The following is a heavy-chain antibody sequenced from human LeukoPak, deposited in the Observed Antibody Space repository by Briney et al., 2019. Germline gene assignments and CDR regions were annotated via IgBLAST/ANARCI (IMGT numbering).Heavy chain of an antibody. V-gene: IGHV3-23*01. CDR2: ISNSGYIT. Sequence: PGGSLRLSCAASGFPFTRLAMTSVRQPPGKGLQWVSAISNSGYITNYANSVKGRFTISRDNSIDTLYLQMNSLRADDTGIYYCGGCRGGGGEYGNFDLWGRGTLVTVSS. J-gene: IGHJ2*01. D-gene: IGHD4-23*01. CDR1: GFPFTRLA. CDR3: GGCRGGGGEYGNFDL.